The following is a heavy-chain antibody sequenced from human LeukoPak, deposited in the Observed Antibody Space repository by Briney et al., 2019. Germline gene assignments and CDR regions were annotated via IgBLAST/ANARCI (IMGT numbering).Heavy chain of an antibody. CDR3: AREVWSHNCFRP. V-gene: IGHV4-61*02. D-gene: IGHD2-21*01. CDR1: GGSISSGSYY. Sequence: SGTLSVTSAEPGGSISSGSYYWSWIRQPAGKGLEWIGRIIFSGRTNDNPSFKSGVPISVDTPKNQCTLKLTSVAAADTALYYCAREVWSHNCFRPWGQGALVSVPS. J-gene: IGHJ5*02. CDR2: IIFSGRT.